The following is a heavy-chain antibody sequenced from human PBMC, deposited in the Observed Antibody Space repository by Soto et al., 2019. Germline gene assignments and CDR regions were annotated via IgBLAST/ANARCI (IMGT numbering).Heavy chain of an antibody. CDR2: INHSGGT. D-gene: IGHD5-12*01. CDR3: ARGDIVATIGRFDP. CDR1: GGSFSGYY. V-gene: IGHV4-34*01. J-gene: IGHJ5*02. Sequence: SETLSLTCAVYGGSFSGYYWSWIRQPPGKGLEWIGEINHSGGTNYNPSLKSRVTISVDTSKNQFSLKLSSVTAADTAVYYCARGDIVATIGRFDPWGQGTLVT.